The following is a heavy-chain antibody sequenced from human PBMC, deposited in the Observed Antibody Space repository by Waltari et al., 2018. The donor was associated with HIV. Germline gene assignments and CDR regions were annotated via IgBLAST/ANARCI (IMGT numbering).Heavy chain of an antibody. Sequence: EVQLVESGGGPVKPGGSLRLSCRASGFTFNSSSLIGVRQAPGKGLEWISSISSSGTFTHYADSVKGRFTISRDNANKSVYLQMNSLRAEDTAVYYCARDSRDNSWSLNFFDPWGQGTLVTVSS. J-gene: IGHJ5*02. CDR2: ISSSGTFT. V-gene: IGHV3-21*01. D-gene: IGHD6-13*01. CDR3: ARDSRDNSWSLNFFDP. CDR1: GFTFNSSS.